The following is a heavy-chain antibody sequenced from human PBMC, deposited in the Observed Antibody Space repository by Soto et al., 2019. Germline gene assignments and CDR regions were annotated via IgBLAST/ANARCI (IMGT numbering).Heavy chain of an antibody. CDR2: VASNAYGGTP. V-gene: IGHV3-49*03. Sequence: PGGSLRLSCTGSGFTFGDYAVTWFRQAPGQRLERVGCVASNAYGGTPQYAATVQGRFTISRDDSKSIAYLQMNSLKTEDTAVYYCTRRAPGNRGLAELDIWGQGTMVTAS. CDR1: GFTFGDYA. J-gene: IGHJ3*02. CDR3: TRRAPGNRGLAELDI. D-gene: IGHD3-10*01.